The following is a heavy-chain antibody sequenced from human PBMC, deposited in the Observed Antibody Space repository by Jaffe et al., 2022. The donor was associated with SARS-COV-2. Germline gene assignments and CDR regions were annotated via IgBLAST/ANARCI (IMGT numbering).Heavy chain of an antibody. D-gene: IGHD5-18*01. CDR1: GFTFGDYA. J-gene: IGHJ4*02. Sequence: EVQLVESGGGLVQPGRSLRLSCTASGFTFGDYAMSWVRQAPGKGLEWVGFIRSKAYGGTTEYAASVKGRFTISRDDSKSIAYLQMNSLKTEDTAVYYCTRPTAYLTVDTATEAIDYWGQGTLVTVSS. V-gene: IGHV3-49*04. CDR2: IRSKAYGGTT. CDR3: TRPTAYLTVDTATEAIDY.